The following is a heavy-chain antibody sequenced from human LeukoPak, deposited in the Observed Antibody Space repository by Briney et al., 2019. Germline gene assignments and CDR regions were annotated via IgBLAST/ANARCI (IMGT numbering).Heavy chain of an antibody. Sequence: PSETLSLTCTVSGGSISSYYWSWIRQPAGKGLEWIGRIYTSGSTNYNPSLKSRVTMSVDTSKNQFSLKLSSVIAADTAVYYCARDSPWATRKYYYMDVWGKGTTVTVSS. CDR2: IYTSGST. CDR3: ARDSPWATRKYYYMDV. V-gene: IGHV4-4*07. CDR1: GGSISSYY. J-gene: IGHJ6*03. D-gene: IGHD1/OR15-1a*01.